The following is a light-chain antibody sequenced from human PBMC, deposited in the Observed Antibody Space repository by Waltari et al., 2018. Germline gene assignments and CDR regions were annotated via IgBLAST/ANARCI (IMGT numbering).Light chain of an antibody. CDR1: QSVSNY. Sequence: EIVLTQSPGPLSLSPGETATLSLRASQSVSNYLAWYQQKPGQAPRLLIYDASNRATGIPARFSGGGSGTDFTLTISTLEPEDFAVYYCQQRSSLPRTFGQGTKVEIK. CDR3: QQRSSLPRT. V-gene: IGKV3-11*01. J-gene: IGKJ1*01. CDR2: DAS.